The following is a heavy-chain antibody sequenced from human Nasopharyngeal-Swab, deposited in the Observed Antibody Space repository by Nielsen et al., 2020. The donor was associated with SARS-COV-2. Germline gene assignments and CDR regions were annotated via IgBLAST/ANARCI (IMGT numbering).Heavy chain of an antibody. D-gene: IGHD5-24*01. CDR3: ARDDALVEMAKILHYYYCGMDV. CDR1: GYTFTGYY. V-gene: IGHV1-2*02. CDR2: INPNSGGT. Sequence: ASVKVSCKASGYTFTGYYMHWVRQAPGQGLEWMGWINPNSGGTNYAQKFQGRVTMTRDTSISTAYMELSRLRSDDTAVYYCARDDALVEMAKILHYYYCGMDVWGQGTTVTVFS. J-gene: IGHJ6*02.